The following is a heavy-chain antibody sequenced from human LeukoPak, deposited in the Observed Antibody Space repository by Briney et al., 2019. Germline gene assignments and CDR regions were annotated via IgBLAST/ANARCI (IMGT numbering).Heavy chain of an antibody. J-gene: IGHJ4*02. CDR3: ARDRGHSSGWYPLDY. CDR2: ISSGGST. V-gene: IGHV3-53*01. Sequence: GGSLRLSRAASGFTVSSNYMSWVRQAPGKGLEWVSVISSGGSTYYADSVKGRFTISRDNSKNTLYLQMNSLRAEDTAVYYCARDRGHSSGWYPLDYWGRGTLVTVSS. D-gene: IGHD6-19*01. CDR1: GFTVSSNY.